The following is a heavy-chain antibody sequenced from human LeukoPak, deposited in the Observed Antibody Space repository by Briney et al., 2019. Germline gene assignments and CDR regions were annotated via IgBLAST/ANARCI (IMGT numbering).Heavy chain of an antibody. CDR2: ISYDGSNK. CDR1: GFTFTNYA. Sequence: GGSLRLSCAASGFTFTNYAIHWVRQAPGKGLEWVTVISYDGSNKYYADSVKGRFTISRDNSKNSLYLQMSSPKTEDTAVYYCVRDSYGGSGYGYYFDYWGQGALVTVSS. J-gene: IGHJ4*02. D-gene: IGHD3-22*01. CDR3: VRDSYGGSGYGYYFDY. V-gene: IGHV3-30*04.